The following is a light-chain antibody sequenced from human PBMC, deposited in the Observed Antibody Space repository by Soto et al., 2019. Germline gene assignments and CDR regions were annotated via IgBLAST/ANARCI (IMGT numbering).Light chain of an antibody. Sequence: QSVLTQPASVSGSPGQSITISCTGTSSDIGTYNYVSWYQQHPGKAPKLMISEVSDRPSGVSNRFSGSKSGNTASLTISRLQAEDEADYYCSSYTSSSTWVFGGGTKLTVL. V-gene: IGLV2-14*01. CDR1: SSDIGTYNY. CDR2: EVS. CDR3: SSYTSSSTWV. J-gene: IGLJ3*02.